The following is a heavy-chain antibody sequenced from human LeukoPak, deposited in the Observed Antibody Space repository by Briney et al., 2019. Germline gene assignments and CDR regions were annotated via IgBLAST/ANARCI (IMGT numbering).Heavy chain of an antibody. J-gene: IGHJ5*02. Sequence: SETLSLTCAAYGGSFSGYYWSWIRQPPGKGLEWIGEINHSGSTNYNPSLKSRVTISVDTSKNQFSLKLSSVTAADTAVYYCARRGSYYGYIAWFDPWGQGTLVTVSS. CDR1: GGSFSGYY. CDR3: ARRGSYYGYIAWFDP. V-gene: IGHV4-34*01. CDR2: INHSGST. D-gene: IGHD1-26*01.